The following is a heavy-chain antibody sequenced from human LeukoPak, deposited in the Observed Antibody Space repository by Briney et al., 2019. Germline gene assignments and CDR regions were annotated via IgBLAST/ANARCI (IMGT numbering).Heavy chain of an antibody. CDR3: AKDRRLTERGSYFDY. Sequence: GGSLRLSCAASGFIFSSYAMSWVRQAPGKGLEWVSAISGSGGSTYYADSVKGRFTISRDNSKNTLYLQMNSLRAEDAAVYYCAKDRRLTERGSYFDYWGQGTLVTVSS. V-gene: IGHV3-23*01. CDR1: GFIFSSYA. D-gene: IGHD1-14*01. J-gene: IGHJ4*02. CDR2: ISGSGGST.